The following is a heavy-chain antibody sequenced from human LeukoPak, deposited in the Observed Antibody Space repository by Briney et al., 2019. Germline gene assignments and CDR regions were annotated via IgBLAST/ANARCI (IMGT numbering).Heavy chain of an antibody. V-gene: IGHV4-39*01. CDR1: GGSLSSSGHW. CDR3: VRQSRDQSSAWYFDA. J-gene: IGHJ4*02. CDR2: IHYSGKV. D-gene: IGHD6-19*01. Sequence: KTSETLSLTCTVSGGSLSSSGHWWVWIRQPPGKGLEWIGSIHYSGKVYYNPSLKSRVTTSVDTSTDQFSLRLSSATAADTVIYYCVRQSRDQSSAWYFDAWGQGTLVTVSS.